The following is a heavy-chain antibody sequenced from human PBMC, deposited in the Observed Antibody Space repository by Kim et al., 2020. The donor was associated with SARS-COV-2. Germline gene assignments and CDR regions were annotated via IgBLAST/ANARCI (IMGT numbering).Heavy chain of an antibody. CDR3: TRDQALLS. CDR2: IYSGGTT. J-gene: IGHJ5*02. V-gene: IGHV3-53*01. Sequence: GGSLRLSCEASGLSVRNNYMSWVRQTPRKGLEWVSIIYSGGTTYYADSVRDRPTISRDPSKNTLPLQLTSLLADDTAIYYCTRDQALLSWGQGALVIVS. CDR1: GLSVRNNY. D-gene: IGHD3-10*01.